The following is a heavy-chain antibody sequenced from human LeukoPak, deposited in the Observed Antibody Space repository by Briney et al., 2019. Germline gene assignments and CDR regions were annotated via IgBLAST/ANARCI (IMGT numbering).Heavy chain of an antibody. Sequence: GASVKVSCTASGYTFTSYDINWVRQATGQGLEWMGWMNPNSGNTGYAQKFQGRVTMTRNTSISTAYMELSSLRSEDTAVYYCARSLRTPTWIQLWFTGYWFDPWGQGTLVTVSS. CDR1: GYTFTSYD. D-gene: IGHD5-18*01. CDR3: ARSLRTPTWIQLWFTGYWFDP. J-gene: IGHJ5*02. CDR2: MNPNSGNT. V-gene: IGHV1-8*01.